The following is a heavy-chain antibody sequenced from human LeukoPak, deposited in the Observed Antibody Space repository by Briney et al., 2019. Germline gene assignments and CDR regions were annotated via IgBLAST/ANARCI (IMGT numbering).Heavy chain of an antibody. J-gene: IGHJ4*02. V-gene: IGHV3-53*01. D-gene: IGHD4-17*01. Sequence: GGSLRLSCAASGFTVSSNYMSWVRQAPGKGLEWVSVIYSGGTTYYADSVKGRFTISRDNSKDTVYLQMNTLRAEDTAVYYCARDYLYGDPFDYWGQGTLVTVSS. CDR3: ARDYLYGDPFDY. CDR1: GFTVSSNY. CDR2: IYSGGTT.